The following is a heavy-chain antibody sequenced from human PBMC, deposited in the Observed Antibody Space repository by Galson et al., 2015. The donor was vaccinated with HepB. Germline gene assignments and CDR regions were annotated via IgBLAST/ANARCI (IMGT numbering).Heavy chain of an antibody. J-gene: IGHJ4*02. V-gene: IGHV1-18*01. CDR2: ISGSNSNT. CDR3: ARDLYDFGDY. D-gene: IGHD3-3*01. CDR1: GYTFTSYG. Sequence: SVKVSCKASGYTFTSYGISWVRQAPGQGLEWMGWISGSNSNTNYAQKLQGRVTMTTDTSTSTAYMELRSLRSDDTAVYYCARDLYDFGDYWGQGTLVTVSS.